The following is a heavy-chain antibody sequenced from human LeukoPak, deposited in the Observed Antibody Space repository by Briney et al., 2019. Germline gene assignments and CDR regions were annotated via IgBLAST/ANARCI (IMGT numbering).Heavy chain of an antibody. Sequence: GGSLRLSCAASGFAVRSNYMSWVRQAPGKGLEWVSVIYSGDNTYYSDSVKGRFTISRDNSKNTLCLQMNSLRAEDTAVYYCARDLGRGYCSSTSCYPGVDYWGQGTLVTVSS. CDR1: GFAVRSNY. V-gene: IGHV3-53*01. CDR2: IYSGDNT. J-gene: IGHJ4*02. CDR3: ARDLGRGYCSSTSCYPGVDY. D-gene: IGHD2-2*01.